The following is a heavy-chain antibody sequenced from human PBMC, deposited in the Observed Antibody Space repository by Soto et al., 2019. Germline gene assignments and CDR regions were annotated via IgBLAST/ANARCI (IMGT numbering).Heavy chain of an antibody. CDR3: ARDRPGARKTYYYYYGMDV. CDR2: TYYRSKWYN. CDR1: GDSVSSNSAA. Sequence: SQTLSFTCAISGDSVSSNSAAWNWIRQSPSRGLEWLGRTYYRSKWYNDYAVSVKSRITINPDTSKNQFSLQLNSVTPEDTAVYYCARDRPGARKTYYYYYGMDVWGQGTTVTVSS. D-gene: IGHD3-10*01. J-gene: IGHJ6*02. V-gene: IGHV6-1*01.